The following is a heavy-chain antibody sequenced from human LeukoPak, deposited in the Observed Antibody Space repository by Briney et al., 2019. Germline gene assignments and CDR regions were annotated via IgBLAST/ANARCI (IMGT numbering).Heavy chain of an antibody. CDR3: AGGYSGYDYLMGD. CDR2: INPNSGST. Sequence: ASVKVSCKASGYTFTGYYLHWVRQAPGPGLEWVGLINPNSGSTNSAQKFEGMATMTRDTSITPAYMELSRLRSDETVVYYCAGGYSGYDYLMGDWGQGTLVTVSS. D-gene: IGHD5-12*01. CDR1: GYTFTGYY. J-gene: IGHJ4*01. V-gene: IGHV1-2*02.